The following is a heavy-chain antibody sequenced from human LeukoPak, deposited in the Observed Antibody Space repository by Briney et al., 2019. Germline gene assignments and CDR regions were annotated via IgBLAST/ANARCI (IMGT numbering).Heavy chain of an antibody. D-gene: IGHD2-21*02. CDR1: GFTFSTYA. CDR2: ISGRDGST. Sequence: GGSLRLSCAASGFTFSTYAMSWVRQAPGKGLEWVSGISGRDGSTYYADSVKGRFTISRDISKNTLYLQMNSLRAEDTAVYYCAREDACGGDCYFCDYWGQGTLVTVSS. CDR3: AREDACGGDCYFCDY. J-gene: IGHJ4*02. V-gene: IGHV3-23*01.